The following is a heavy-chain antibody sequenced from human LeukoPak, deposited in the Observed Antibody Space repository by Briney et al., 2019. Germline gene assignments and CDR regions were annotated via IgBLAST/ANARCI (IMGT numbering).Heavy chain of an antibody. V-gene: IGHV5-51*01. J-gene: IGHJ6*03. CDR3: ARHANGSYYYYYYMDV. CDR2: IYPGDSDT. Sequence: GESLKISCKGSGYSFTSYWIGWVRQMPGKGLEWMGIIYPGDSDTRYSPSFQGQVTISADKSISTAYLQWSSLKASDTAMYYCARHANGSYYYYYYMDVWGKGTTVTVSS. CDR1: GYSFTSYW. D-gene: IGHD1-26*01.